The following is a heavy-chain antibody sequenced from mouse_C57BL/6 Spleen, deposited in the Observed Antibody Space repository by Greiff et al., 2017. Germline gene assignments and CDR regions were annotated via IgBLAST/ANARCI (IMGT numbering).Heavy chain of an antibody. CDR2: FYPGSGSI. CDR3: ARHEEGLYYYGSSYGFAY. D-gene: IGHD1-1*01. CDR1: GYTFTEYT. Sequence: QVQLQQSGAELVKPGASVKLSCKASGYTFTEYTIHWVKQRSGQGLEWIGWFYPGSGSIKYNEKFKDKATLTADKSSSTVYMELSRLTSEDSAVYFCARHEEGLYYYGSSYGFAYWGQGTLVTVSA. J-gene: IGHJ3*01. V-gene: IGHV1-62-2*01.